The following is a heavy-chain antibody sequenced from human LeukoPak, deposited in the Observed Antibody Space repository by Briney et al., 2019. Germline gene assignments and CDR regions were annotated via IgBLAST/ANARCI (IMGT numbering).Heavy chain of an antibody. CDR3: ARGVFGEWWFDP. D-gene: IGHD2-8*01. V-gene: IGHV4-28*03. J-gene: IGHJ5*02. CDR1: GFSISGSNW. Sequence: PSDTLSLTCTVSGFSISGSNWWGWIRQPPGKGLEWIGYIYSSGSTYYNPSLKSRVTMSVDTSKNQFSLKLSSVTAVDTAVYYCARGVFGEWWFDPWGQGTLVTVSS. CDR2: IYSSGST.